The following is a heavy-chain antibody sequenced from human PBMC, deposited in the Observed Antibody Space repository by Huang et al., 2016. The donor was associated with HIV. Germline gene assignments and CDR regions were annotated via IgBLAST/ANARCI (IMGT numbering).Heavy chain of an antibody. Sequence: EVQLVESGGGLVKPGGSLRLSCAASGFTFSTYSMNWVRQAPGKVLEWVSSISTVSSYIYYADSVRGRFTISRDNAKNSLYLQMNSLRAEDTAVYYCALYSNSWYPNYWGQGTLVTVSS. CDR1: GFTFSTYS. J-gene: IGHJ4*02. CDR2: ISTVSSYI. CDR3: ALYSNSWYPNY. V-gene: IGHV3-21*01. D-gene: IGHD6-13*01.